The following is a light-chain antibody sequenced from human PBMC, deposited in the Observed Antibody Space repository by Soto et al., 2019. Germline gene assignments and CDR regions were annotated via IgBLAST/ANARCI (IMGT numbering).Light chain of an antibody. Sequence: DIQMTQSPSSLSASVGDRVTITCQASQDISNYLNWYQQKPGKAPKLLIYDASNLETGVPSRFSGSGSGTDFTFTISSLQPEDIATYYCQQDDNLPLTFGGGTKVDNK. J-gene: IGKJ4*01. V-gene: IGKV1-33*01. CDR2: DAS. CDR3: QQDDNLPLT. CDR1: QDISNY.